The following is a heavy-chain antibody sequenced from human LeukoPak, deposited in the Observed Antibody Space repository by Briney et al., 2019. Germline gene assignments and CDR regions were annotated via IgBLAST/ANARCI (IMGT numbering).Heavy chain of an antibody. Sequence: GGSLRLSCAASGFTFSSYGMHWVRQAPGKGLEWVAVIWYDGSNKYYADSVKGRFTISRDNSKSTLYLQMNSLRAEDTAVYYCARDRAVTTFVFDYWGQGTLVTVSS. V-gene: IGHV3-33*01. CDR3: ARDRAVTTFVFDY. D-gene: IGHD4-17*01. CDR2: IWYDGSNK. J-gene: IGHJ4*02. CDR1: GFTFSSYG.